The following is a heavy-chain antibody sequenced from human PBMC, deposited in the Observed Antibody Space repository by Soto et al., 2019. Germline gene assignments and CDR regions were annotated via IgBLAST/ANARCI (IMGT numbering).Heavy chain of an antibody. J-gene: IGHJ4*02. D-gene: IGHD5-18*01. Sequence: PGGSLRLSCAASGFTFSSYAMHWVRQAPGKGLEWVAVISYDGINKYYADSVKGRFTISRDNSKNTLYLQMNSLRAEDTAVYYCAGDLAYTAMVIWGQGTLVTVSS. V-gene: IGHV3-30*04. CDR1: GFTFSSYA. CDR3: AGDLAYTAMVI. CDR2: ISYDGINK.